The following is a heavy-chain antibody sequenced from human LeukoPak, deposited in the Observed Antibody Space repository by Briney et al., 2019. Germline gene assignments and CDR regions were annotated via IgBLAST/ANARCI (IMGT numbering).Heavy chain of an antibody. J-gene: IGHJ4*02. CDR2: ISAYNGNT. Sequence: ASVKVSCKASGYTFTSYGISWVRQAPGQGLEWMGWISAYNGNTNYAQKLQGRVTKTTDTSTSTAYMELRSLRSDDTAAYYCARGRYYYGSGSYHDYWGQGTLVTVSS. CDR1: GYTFTSYG. V-gene: IGHV1-18*04. CDR3: ARGRYYYGSGSYHDY. D-gene: IGHD3-10*01.